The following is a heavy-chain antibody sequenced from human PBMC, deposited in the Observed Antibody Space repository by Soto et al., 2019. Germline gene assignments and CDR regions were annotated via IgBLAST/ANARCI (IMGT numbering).Heavy chain of an antibody. J-gene: IGHJ4*02. D-gene: IGHD5-12*01. CDR2: INPSGGTT. CDR3: ACLMATIDY. V-gene: IGHV1-46*01. CDR1: GYTFTSYY. Sequence: QVQLVQSGAEVKKPGASVKVSCKASGYTFTSYYMHWVRQAPGQGLEWMGIINPSGGTTSHAQKFQGRVTITTDTSTSTVYMGLSSLRSEDTAVYYCACLMATIDYWGQGTLVTLSS.